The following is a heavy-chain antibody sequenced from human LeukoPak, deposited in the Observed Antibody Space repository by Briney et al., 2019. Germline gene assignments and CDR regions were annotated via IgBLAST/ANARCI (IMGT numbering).Heavy chain of an antibody. D-gene: IGHD6-13*01. V-gene: IGHV6-1*01. J-gene: IGHJ4*02. CDR2: TYYRSKWYN. Sequence: SQTLSLTCAISGDSFSSNSAAWNWIRQSPSRGLEWLGRTYYRSKWYNDYAVSVKSRITINPATSNNQFSLQLDSVTPEDTAVYYCARDSSSYYYFDYWGQGTLVTVSS. CDR1: GDSFSSNSAA. CDR3: ARDSSSYYYFDY.